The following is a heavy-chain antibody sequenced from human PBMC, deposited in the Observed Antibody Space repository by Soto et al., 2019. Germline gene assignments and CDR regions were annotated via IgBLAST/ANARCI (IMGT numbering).Heavy chain of an antibody. D-gene: IGHD3-22*01. V-gene: IGHV3-74*01. CDR3: AGSSGPNWFDP. CDR2: IYSDGSTT. CDR1: GFTFSNYW. Sequence: EVQLVESGGGLVQPGGSLTLSCAASGFTFSNYWMHWVRQAPGKGPVWVSRIYSDGSTTSYADSVKGRFTISRDNAKNPLYLQMNSLRVEDTAVYYCAGSSGPNWFDPWGQGTLVTVSP. J-gene: IGHJ5*02.